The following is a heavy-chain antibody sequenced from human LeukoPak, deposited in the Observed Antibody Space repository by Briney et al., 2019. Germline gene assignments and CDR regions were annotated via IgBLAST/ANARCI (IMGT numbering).Heavy chain of an antibody. D-gene: IGHD6-13*01. Sequence: GGSLRLSCAASGFTFSNAWMNWVRHVPGRGLDWVANIKPDGSAEYYAASVKGRFTVSRDNAKNSLYLQMNSLRVEDTAVYYCARANNSSWHNWGQGTLVTVSS. J-gene: IGHJ4*02. CDR2: IKPDGSAE. CDR1: GFTFSNAW. CDR3: ARANNSSWHN. V-gene: IGHV3-7*01.